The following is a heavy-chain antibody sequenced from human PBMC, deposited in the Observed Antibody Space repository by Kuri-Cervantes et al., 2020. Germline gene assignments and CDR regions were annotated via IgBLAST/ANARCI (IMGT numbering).Heavy chain of an antibody. CDR1: GFTVSSYD. D-gene: IGHD3-22*01. V-gene: IGHV3-13*01. CDR3: ARDREGYYDI. CDR2: IGTAGDT. Sequence: GESLKISCAASGFTVSSYDMHWVRQATGKGLKWVSAIGTAGDTYAGSVKGRFIISRENAKNSLYLQMNSLRAGDTAVYYCARDREGYYDIWGQGTLVTVSS. J-gene: IGHJ4*02.